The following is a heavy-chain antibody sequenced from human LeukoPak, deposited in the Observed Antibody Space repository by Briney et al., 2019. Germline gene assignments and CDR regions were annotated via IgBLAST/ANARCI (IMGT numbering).Heavy chain of an antibody. Sequence: PGRSLRLSCAASGFTFSSYAMHWVRQAPGKGLEWVAVISYDGSNKYYADSVKGRFTISRDNSKNTLYLQMNSLRAEDTAVYYCARAGHHCSSTSCLKIYNWFDPWGQGTLVTVSS. D-gene: IGHD2-2*01. CDR2: ISYDGSNK. CDR3: ARAGHHCSSTSCLKIYNWFDP. V-gene: IGHV3-30-3*01. J-gene: IGHJ5*02. CDR1: GFTFSSYA.